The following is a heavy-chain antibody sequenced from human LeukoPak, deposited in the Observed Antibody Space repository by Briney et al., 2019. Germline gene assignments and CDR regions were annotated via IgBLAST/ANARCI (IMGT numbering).Heavy chain of an antibody. Sequence: GGSLRLACDASTFTFSHVWMAWYSQAPGKGMEWVASLNQDGSVQAYGDSVRGRFTISRDNAKNAVYIQLSSLRVEDTAMYYCARDHNVADVWGQGTMVTVSS. CDR2: LNQDGSVQ. D-gene: IGHD2-8*01. V-gene: IGHV3-7*01. CDR3: ARDHNVADV. J-gene: IGHJ3*01. CDR1: TFTFSHVW.